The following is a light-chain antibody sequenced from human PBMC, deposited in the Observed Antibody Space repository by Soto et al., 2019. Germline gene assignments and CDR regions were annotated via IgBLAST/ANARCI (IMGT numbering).Light chain of an antibody. CDR1: QSISSW. Sequence: DIQMTQSPSTLSASVGDRVTITCRASQSISSWLAWYQQKPGKAPKLLIYKASSLESGVPSRFSGSGSGTECTLTISSLQPDDFGTYYCQQYKSYPTFGQGTKVDIK. CDR2: KAS. CDR3: QQYKSYPT. J-gene: IGKJ1*01. V-gene: IGKV1-5*03.